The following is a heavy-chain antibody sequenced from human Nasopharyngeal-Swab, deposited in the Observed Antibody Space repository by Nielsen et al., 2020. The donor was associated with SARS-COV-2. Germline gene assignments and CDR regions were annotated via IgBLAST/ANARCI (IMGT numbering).Heavy chain of an antibody. Sequence: RQAPGKALEWLALIYWDDYKRYSPSLKSRLTITQDTSKNQVVLTVTNMDPVDTGTYYCGRLVYGDNYRFDCWGQGALVTVSS. D-gene: IGHD4-17*01. V-gene: IGHV2-5*02. CDR2: IYWDDYK. CDR3: GRLVYGDNYRFDC. J-gene: IGHJ4*02.